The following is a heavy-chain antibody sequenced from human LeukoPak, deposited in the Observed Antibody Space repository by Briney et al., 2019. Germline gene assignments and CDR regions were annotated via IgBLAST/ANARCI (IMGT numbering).Heavy chain of an antibody. CDR1: GYTITDYY. CDR3: ARDLGMSSFGSGSYSPFEF. Sequence: GASVKVSCKASGYTITDYYMHWVRQAPGQGLEWMGWINPNSGGTNYAQKFQGRVTMTRDTSISTAYMELSRLRSDDAAVYYCARDLGMSSFGSGSYSPFEFWGHGTLVTVSS. J-gene: IGHJ4*01. V-gene: IGHV1-2*02. D-gene: IGHD3-10*01. CDR2: INPNSGGT.